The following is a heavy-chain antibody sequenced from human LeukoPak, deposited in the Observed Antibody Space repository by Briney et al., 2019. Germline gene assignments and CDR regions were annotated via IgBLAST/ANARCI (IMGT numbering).Heavy chain of an antibody. J-gene: IGHJ4*02. CDR3: ASSSAYSYGFDY. V-gene: IGHV1-8*01. D-gene: IGHD5-18*01. Sequence: ASVKVSCKASGYTFTSYDINWVRQATGQGLEWMGWMNPNSGNTGYAQKFQGRVTMTRNTSISTAYMELSSLRSEDTAVYYCASSSAYSYGFDYWGQGTLVTVSS. CDR1: GYTFTSYD. CDR2: MNPNSGNT.